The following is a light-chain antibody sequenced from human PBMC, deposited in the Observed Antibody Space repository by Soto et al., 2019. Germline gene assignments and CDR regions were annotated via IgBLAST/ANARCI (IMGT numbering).Light chain of an antibody. Sequence: EIVLTQSPGTLSLSPGERATLSCRASLSVSSSYLASYQQKPGQAPRLLIYAASTRAPGVPARFRGSGSGTDFTLTISSLEPDDFAVYYCQQRSNWQITFGQGTRLEI. J-gene: IGKJ5*01. CDR2: AAS. CDR1: LSVSSSY. CDR3: QQRSNWQIT. V-gene: IGKV3D-20*02.